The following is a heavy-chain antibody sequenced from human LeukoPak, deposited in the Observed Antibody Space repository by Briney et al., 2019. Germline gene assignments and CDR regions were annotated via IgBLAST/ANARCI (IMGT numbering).Heavy chain of an antibody. Sequence: GESLKISCKGSGYSFTSYWIGWVRQLPGKGLEGMGIIYPGDSDTRYSPSFQGQVTISADKSISTAYLQWSSLKASDTAMYYCARTGYSSSWPEAGDYWGQGTLVTVSS. CDR2: IYPGDSDT. CDR1: GYSFTSYW. J-gene: IGHJ4*02. V-gene: IGHV5-51*01. D-gene: IGHD6-13*01. CDR3: ARTGYSSSWPEAGDY.